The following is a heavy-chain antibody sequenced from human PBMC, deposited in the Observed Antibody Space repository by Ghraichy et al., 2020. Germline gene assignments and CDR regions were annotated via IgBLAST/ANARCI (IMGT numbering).Heavy chain of an antibody. Sequence: GESLNISCAASGFTFSSYSMNWVRQAPGKGLEWVSSISSSSSYIYYADSVKGRFTISRDNAKNSLYLQMNSLRAEDTAVYYCARDRSFDYWGQGTLVTVSS. V-gene: IGHV3-21*01. J-gene: IGHJ4*02. CDR1: GFTFSSYS. CDR2: ISSSSSYI. CDR3: ARDRSFDY.